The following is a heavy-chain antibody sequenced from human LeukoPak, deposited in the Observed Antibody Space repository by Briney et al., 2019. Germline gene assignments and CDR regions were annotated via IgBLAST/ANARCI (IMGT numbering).Heavy chain of an antibody. V-gene: IGHV3-7*03. CDR1: GFTFSSYW. Sequence: GGSLRLSCAASGFTFSSYWMSWVRQAPGKGLEWVANIKQDGSEKYYVDSVKGRFTISRDNAKNSLYLQMNSLRAEDTAMYYCARVPVIAAAGTLDYWGQGTLVTVSS. J-gene: IGHJ4*02. D-gene: IGHD6-13*01. CDR2: IKQDGSEK. CDR3: ARVPVIAAAGTLDY.